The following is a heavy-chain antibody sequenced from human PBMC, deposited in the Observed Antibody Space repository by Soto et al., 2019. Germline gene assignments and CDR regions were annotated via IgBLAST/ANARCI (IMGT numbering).Heavy chain of an antibody. CDR1: GGTFSSYA. CDR3: ARDPTVDPAMVTRARWFDP. CDR2: IIPIFGTA. J-gene: IGHJ5*02. D-gene: IGHD5-18*01. V-gene: IGHV1-69*12. Sequence: QVQLVQSGAEVKKPGSSVKVSCKASGGTFSSYAISWVRQAPGQGLEWMGGIIPIFGTANYAQKFQGRVTITADESTSTAYMELSSLRSEETAVYYCARDPTVDPAMVTRARWFDPWGQGTLVTVSS.